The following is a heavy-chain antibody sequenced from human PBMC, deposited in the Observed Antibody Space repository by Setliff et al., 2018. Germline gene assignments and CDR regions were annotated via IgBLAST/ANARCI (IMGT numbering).Heavy chain of an antibody. CDR1: GYTFTNYA. J-gene: IGHJ4*02. CDR3: ARVLEGYDFWSGYYQTMPHFDY. Sequence: ASVKVSCKASGYTFTNYAIHWVRQAPGQRPEWMGWINTGNANTKYSQKFQGRVTMTTDTSTSTAYMELRSLRSDDTAVYYCARVLEGYDFWSGYYQTMPHFDYWGQGTLVTVS. D-gene: IGHD3-3*01. CDR2: INTGNANT. V-gene: IGHV1-3*04.